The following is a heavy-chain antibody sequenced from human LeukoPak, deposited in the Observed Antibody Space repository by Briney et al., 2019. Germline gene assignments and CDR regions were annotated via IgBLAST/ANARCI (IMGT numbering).Heavy chain of an antibody. CDR3: ARAVDQWLAEFDY. CDR1: GGSISSYY. CDR2: IYYSGST. D-gene: IGHD6-19*01. Sequence: SETLSLTCTVPGGSISSYYRSWIRQPPGKGLEWIGYIYYSGSTNYNPSLKSRVTISVDTSKNQFSLKLSSVTAADTAVYYCARAVDQWLAEFDYWGQGTLVTVSS. J-gene: IGHJ4*02. V-gene: IGHV4-59*01.